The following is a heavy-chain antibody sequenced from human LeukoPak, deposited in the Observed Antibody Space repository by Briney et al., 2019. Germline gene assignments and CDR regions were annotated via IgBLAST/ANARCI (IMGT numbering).Heavy chain of an antibody. D-gene: IGHD6-13*01. J-gene: IGHJ4*02. CDR3: AAGNWYYFDY. CDR2: IKQDGSEK. V-gene: IGHV3-7*01. Sequence: GGSLRLSCAASGFTFSSYWMSWVRQAPGKGLEWVANIKQDGSEKYYVDSVKGRFTISRDNSKNTLYLQMNSLRAEDTAVYYTAAGNWYYFDYWGQGTLVTVSS. CDR1: GFTFSSYW.